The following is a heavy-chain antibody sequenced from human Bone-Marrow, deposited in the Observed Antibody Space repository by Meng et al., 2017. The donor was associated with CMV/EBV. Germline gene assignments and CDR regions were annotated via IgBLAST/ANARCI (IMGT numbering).Heavy chain of an antibody. CDR1: GFTFSSYS. V-gene: IGHV3-21*01. D-gene: IGHD3-16*02. Sequence: GESLKISCAASGFTFSSYSMNWVRQAPGKGLEWVSSISSSSSYIYYADSVKGRFTISRDNAKNSLYLQMNSLRAEDTAVYYCARDPKRGLGSYHEWGQGTLVTASS. CDR3: ARDPKRGLGSYHE. CDR2: ISSSSSYI. J-gene: IGHJ4*02.